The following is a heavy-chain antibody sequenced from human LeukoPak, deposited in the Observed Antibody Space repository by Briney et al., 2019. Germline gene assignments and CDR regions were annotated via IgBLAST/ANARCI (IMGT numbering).Heavy chain of an antibody. J-gene: IGHJ4*02. CDR3: ARVAAGYSVNYFDY. CDR1: ELAFSTYN. CDR2: ISTGSSTT. D-gene: IGHD4-23*01. V-gene: IGHV3-48*02. Sequence: GGSLRLSCAASELAFSTYNMNWVRQAPGKGLEWVSYISTGSSTTYYADSVKGRFTISRDNVENSLYLQMNSLRDEDTAVYYCARVAAGYSVNYFDYWGQGTLVTVSS.